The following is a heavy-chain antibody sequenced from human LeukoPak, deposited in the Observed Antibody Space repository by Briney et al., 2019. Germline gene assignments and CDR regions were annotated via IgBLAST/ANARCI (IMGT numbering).Heavy chain of an antibody. Sequence: SETLSLTCTVSGGSISSSSYYWGWIRQPPGKGLEWIGEINHSGSTNYNPSLKSRVTISVDTSKNQFSLKLSSVTAADTAVYYCARGKLRRGIWFDPWGQGTLVTVSS. CDR2: INHSGST. J-gene: IGHJ5*02. CDR3: ARGKLRRGIWFDP. CDR1: GGSISSSSYY. V-gene: IGHV4-39*07. D-gene: IGHD1-14*01.